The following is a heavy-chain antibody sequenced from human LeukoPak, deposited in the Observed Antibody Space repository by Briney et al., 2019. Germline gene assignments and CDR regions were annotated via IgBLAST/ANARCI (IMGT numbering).Heavy chain of an antibody. V-gene: IGHV3-7*01. J-gene: IGHJ4*02. CDR3: VRDGGVSGYDLLDY. D-gene: IGHD5-12*01. Sequence: GRSLRLSCAASVFTFSHYWMTWVRQAPGKGPEWGAQVNQDGSEEYYMDSVKARFTISRDNAKNSVFLQMNSLRAEDTAVYYCVRDGGVSGYDLLDYWGQGTLVTVSS. CDR1: VFTFSHYW. CDR2: VNQDGSEE.